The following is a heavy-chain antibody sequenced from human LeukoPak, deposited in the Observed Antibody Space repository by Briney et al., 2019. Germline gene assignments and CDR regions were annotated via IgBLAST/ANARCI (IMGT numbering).Heavy chain of an antibody. Sequence: PGGSLRLSCAASGFTFSSYGMHWVRQAPGKGLEWVAFIRYDGSNKYYADSVKGRFTISRDNSKNTLYLQMNSLRAEDTAVYYCAKRYCSSTSCYTSYYYYYMDVWGKGTTVTVSS. CDR2: IRYDGSNK. CDR1: GFTFSSYG. CDR3: AKRYCSSTSCYTSYYYYYMDV. V-gene: IGHV3-30*02. J-gene: IGHJ6*03. D-gene: IGHD2-2*02.